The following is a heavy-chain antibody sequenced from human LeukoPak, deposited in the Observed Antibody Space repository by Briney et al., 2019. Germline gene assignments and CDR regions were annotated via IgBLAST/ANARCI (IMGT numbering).Heavy chain of an antibody. V-gene: IGHV3-64*02. CDR2: ITRKGDST. CDR1: GFTFSTYA. Sequence: GGSLRLSCAASGFTFSTYAMDWVRQGPGKGLEYVSGITRKGDSTYYADSVKGRFTISRDNSKNTLYLQMGGLRAEDMAVYYCARQAAGVVYWGQGTLVTVSS. J-gene: IGHJ4*02. D-gene: IGHD6-13*01. CDR3: ARQAAGVVY.